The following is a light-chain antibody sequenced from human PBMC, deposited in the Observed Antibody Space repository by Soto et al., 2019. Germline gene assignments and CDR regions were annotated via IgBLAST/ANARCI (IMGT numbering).Light chain of an antibody. CDR1: SGSIASNY. J-gene: IGLJ2*01. CDR3: QSYDSSNQV. V-gene: IGLV6-57*01. CDR2: EDN. Sequence: LTQPRSVSGSPGQSVTISCTGTSSGSIASNYVQWYQQRPGSSPTTVIYEDNQRPSGVPDRFSGSIDSSSNSASLTISGLKTEDEADYYCQSYDSSNQVFGGGTKLTVL.